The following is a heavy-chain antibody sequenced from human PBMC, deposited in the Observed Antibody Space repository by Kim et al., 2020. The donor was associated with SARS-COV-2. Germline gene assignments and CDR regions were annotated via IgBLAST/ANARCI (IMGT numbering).Heavy chain of an antibody. CDR1: GFTFSSYS. V-gene: IGHV3-21*01. D-gene: IGHD3-22*01. CDR2: ISSSSSYI. CDR3: ARDGRYYDSSGSLPVEFDC. J-gene: IGHJ4*01. Sequence: GGSLRLSCAASGFTFSSYSMNWVRQAPGKGLEWVSSISSSSSYIYYADSVKGRFTISRDNAKNSLYLQMNSLRAEDTAVYYCARDGRYYDSSGSLPVEFDCWGQGKLFTVSS.